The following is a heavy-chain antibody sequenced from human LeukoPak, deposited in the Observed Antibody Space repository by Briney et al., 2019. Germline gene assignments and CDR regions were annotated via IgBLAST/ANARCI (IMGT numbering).Heavy chain of an antibody. J-gene: IGHJ4*02. CDR2: IRSKAYGRTT. V-gene: IGHV3-49*04. D-gene: IGHD3-22*01. CDR3: TRSPYHYDSSGYFFDF. Sequence: GGSLRPSCTASGFTFDDYAMSWVRQAPGKGLEWVGFIRSKAYGRTTEYAASVKGRFTISRDDSKTIAYLQMNSLETEDTAVYYCTRSPYHYDSSGYFFDFWGQGTLVTVSS. CDR1: GFTFDDYA.